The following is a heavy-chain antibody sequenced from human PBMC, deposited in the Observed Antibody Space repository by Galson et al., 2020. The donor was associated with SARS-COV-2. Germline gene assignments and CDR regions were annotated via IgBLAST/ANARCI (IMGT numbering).Heavy chain of an antibody. CDR2: ISGSGGST. CDR1: GFTFSSYA. CDR3: AKDQGPSDYYYGMDV. V-gene: IGHV3-23*01. Sequence: GESLKISCAASGFTFSSYAMSWVRQAPGKGLEWVSAISGSGGSTYYADSVKGRFTISRDNSKNTLYLQMNSLRAEDTAVYYCAKDQGPSDYYYGMDVWGQGTTVTVSS. J-gene: IGHJ6*02.